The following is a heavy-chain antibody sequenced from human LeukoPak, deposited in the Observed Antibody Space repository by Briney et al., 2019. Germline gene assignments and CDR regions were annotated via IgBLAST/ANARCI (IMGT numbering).Heavy chain of an antibody. CDR1: GFTFSNAW. Sequence: GGSLRLSCAASGFTFSNAWMSWVRQAPGKGLEWVGRIKSKTDGGTTDYAAPVKGRFTIPRDDSKNTLYLQMNSLKTEDTAVYYCTTDHGGSAAAGMDYYYGMDVWGQGTTVTVSS. J-gene: IGHJ6*02. V-gene: IGHV3-15*01. CDR2: IKSKTDGGTT. CDR3: TTDHGGSAAAGMDYYYGMDV. D-gene: IGHD6-13*01.